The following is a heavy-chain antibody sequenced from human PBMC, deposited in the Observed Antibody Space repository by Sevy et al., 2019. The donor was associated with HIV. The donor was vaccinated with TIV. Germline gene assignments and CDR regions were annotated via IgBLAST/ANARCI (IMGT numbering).Heavy chain of an antibody. CDR1: GFTFSSYG. V-gene: IGHV3-30*02. CDR2: IRYDGSNK. D-gene: IGHD3-10*01. Sequence: GGSLRLSCAASGFTFSSYGMHWVRQAPGKGLEWVAFIRYDGSNKYYADSVKGRFTISRVNSKNTLYLQMNSLRAEDTAVYYCARPLNGVDYYGSGSYYRARAFDVWGQGTMVTVSS. J-gene: IGHJ3*01. CDR3: ARPLNGVDYYGSGSYYRARAFDV.